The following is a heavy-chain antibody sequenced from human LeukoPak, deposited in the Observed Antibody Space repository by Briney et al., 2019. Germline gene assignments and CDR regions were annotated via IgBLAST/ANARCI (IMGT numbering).Heavy chain of an antibody. J-gene: IGHJ4*02. Sequence: GGSLRLSCAASGFTFSSYAMHWVRQAPGKGLEWVAVISYDGSNKYYADSVKGRFTISRDNSKNTLYLQMNSLRAEDTAVYYCARGRLKVVVITQGVDYWGQGTLVTVS. CDR3: ARGRLKVVVITQGVDY. CDR1: GFTFSSYA. D-gene: IGHD3-22*01. CDR2: ISYDGSNK. V-gene: IGHV3-30-3*01.